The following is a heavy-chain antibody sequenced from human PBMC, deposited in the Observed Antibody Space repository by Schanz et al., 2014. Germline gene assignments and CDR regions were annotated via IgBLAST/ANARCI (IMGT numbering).Heavy chain of an antibody. CDR2: LYINAGST. V-gene: IGHV3-53*01. Sequence: EVQLVESGGGLIQPGGSLRLSCAVSGFSVSTNYMSWARQAPGKGLGWISSLYINAGSTRYADSVKGRFFISRDSSKNTLFLQMNSLRADDTAIYFCARDEGRDGYNLAFDVWGQGTLVTVSS. J-gene: IGHJ3*01. CDR3: ARDEGRDGYNLAFDV. CDR1: GFSVSTNY. D-gene: IGHD2-21*01.